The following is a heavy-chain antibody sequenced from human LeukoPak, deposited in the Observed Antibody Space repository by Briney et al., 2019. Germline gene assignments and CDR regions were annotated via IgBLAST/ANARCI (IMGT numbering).Heavy chain of an antibody. V-gene: IGHV1-8*02. CDR1: GYTFTGYY. Sequence: ASVKVSCKASGYTFTGYYMHWVRQAPGQGLEWMGWMNPNSGNTGYAQKFQGRVTMTRNTSISTAYMELSSLRSEDTAVYYCARAPSAIAAAGRRYYYYGMDVWGQGTTVTVSS. CDR2: MNPNSGNT. D-gene: IGHD6-13*01. CDR3: ARAPSAIAAAGRRYYYYGMDV. J-gene: IGHJ6*02.